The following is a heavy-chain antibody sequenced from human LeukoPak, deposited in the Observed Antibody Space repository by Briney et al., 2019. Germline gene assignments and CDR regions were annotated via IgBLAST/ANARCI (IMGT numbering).Heavy chain of an antibody. CDR3: ARRSGRGYERIDY. J-gene: IGHJ4*02. Sequence: PSETLSLTCAVYGGSFSGYHWSWIRQPPGKGLEWIGEINHSGSTNYNPSLKSRVTISVDTSKNQFSLKLSSVTAADTAVYYCARRSGRGYERIDYWGQGTLVTVSS. V-gene: IGHV4-34*01. CDR2: INHSGST. D-gene: IGHD5-12*01. CDR1: GGSFSGYH.